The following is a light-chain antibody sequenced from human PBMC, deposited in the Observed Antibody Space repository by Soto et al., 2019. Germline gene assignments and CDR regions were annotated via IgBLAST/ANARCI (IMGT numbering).Light chain of an antibody. CDR2: GAS. CDR1: QTVSSD. CDR3: QQYGTSPIT. Sequence: ENVLTQSPGTLSLSPGERATLSCRASQTVSSDLTWYQQRPGQAPRLLIYGASKRATGIPDRCSGSGSGTDFTLTISRLEHEDFALYYCQQYGTSPITFGQGTRLEIK. V-gene: IGKV3-20*01. J-gene: IGKJ5*01.